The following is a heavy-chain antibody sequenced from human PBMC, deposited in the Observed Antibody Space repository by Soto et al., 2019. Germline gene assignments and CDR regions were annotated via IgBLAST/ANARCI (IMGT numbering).Heavy chain of an antibody. V-gene: IGHV4-59*01. CDR2: IYYSGST. CDR3: ARTNWNYEDYYYYYYMDV. Sequence: QVQLQESGPGLVKPSETLSLTCTVSGGSISSYYWSWIRQPPGKGLEWMGYIYYSGSTNYNPSLKSRVTISVDTSKNQFSLKLSSVTAADTAVYYCARTNWNYEDYYYYYYMDVWGKGTTVTVSS. CDR1: GGSISSYY. D-gene: IGHD1-7*01. J-gene: IGHJ6*03.